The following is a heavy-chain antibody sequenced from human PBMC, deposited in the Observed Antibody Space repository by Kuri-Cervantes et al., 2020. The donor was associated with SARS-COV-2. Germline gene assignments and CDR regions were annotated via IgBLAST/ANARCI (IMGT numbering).Heavy chain of an antibody. J-gene: IGHJ6*02. Sequence: GGSLRLSCAASGFTFSSYAMHWVRQAPGKGLEWVAVISYDGSNKYYADSVKGRFTISRDNSKNTLYLQMNSLRAEDTAVYYCARTGPSAVTIFGVVTRHGMDVWGQGTTVTVSS. D-gene: IGHD3-3*01. CDR2: ISYDGSNK. CDR3: ARTGPSAVTIFGVVTRHGMDV. V-gene: IGHV3-30-3*01. CDR1: GFTFSSYA.